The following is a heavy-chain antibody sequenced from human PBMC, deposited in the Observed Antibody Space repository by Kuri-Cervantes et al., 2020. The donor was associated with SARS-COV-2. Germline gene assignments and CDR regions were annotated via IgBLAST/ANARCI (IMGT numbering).Heavy chain of an antibody. V-gene: IGHV1-2*02. D-gene: IGHD3-3*01. J-gene: IGHJ4*02. CDR2: INPNGDGT. CDR1: GYTFTDYY. Sequence: ASVKVSCKASGYTFTDYYIHWVRQAPGQGLEWMGWINPNGDGTNYAQKFQGRVTMTRGTSITTAYMELSRLRFDDTAVYYCARVRQNDFQAFDYWGQGTLVTVSS. CDR3: ARVRQNDFQAFDY.